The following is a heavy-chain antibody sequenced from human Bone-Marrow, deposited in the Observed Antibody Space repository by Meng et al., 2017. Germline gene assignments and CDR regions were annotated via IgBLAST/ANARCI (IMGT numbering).Heavy chain of an antibody. V-gene: IGHV1-46*01. J-gene: IGHJ4*02. CDR1: GYTFTSYY. CDR3: AKTWSYGDYVSPIDY. CDR2: IKTGGGDT. D-gene: IGHD4-17*01. Sequence: ASVKVSCKATGYTFTSYYMHWVRQAPGQGLEWIGVIKTGGGDTSNARKFQGRVTMTRDTSTSTVYMELSGLRSDDTAVYYCAKTWSYGDYVSPIDYWGQGPLVTFPS.